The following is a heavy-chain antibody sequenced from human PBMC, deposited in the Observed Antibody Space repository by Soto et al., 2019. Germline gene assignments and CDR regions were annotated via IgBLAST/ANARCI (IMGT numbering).Heavy chain of an antibody. Sequence: QVHLQESGPGLVKPSETLSLTCTVSGGSINNHYWSWIRQPPGKGLEWIGYFYYTGSTNYNPSLKSRVTMSVDTSKNQCSLNLTSLTAADTAIYYCARANWYSEYWGQGTLVTVSS. CDR1: GGSINNHY. D-gene: IGHD7-27*01. CDR2: FYYTGST. J-gene: IGHJ4*02. CDR3: ARANWYSEY. V-gene: IGHV4-59*11.